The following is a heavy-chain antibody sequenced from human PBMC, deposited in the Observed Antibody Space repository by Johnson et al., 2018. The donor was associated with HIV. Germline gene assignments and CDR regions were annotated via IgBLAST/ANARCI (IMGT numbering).Heavy chain of an antibody. V-gene: IGHV3-11*04. CDR1: GFTFSDYY. CDR2: ISSTGSSI. CDR3: AREMAWEDAFDI. J-gene: IGHJ3*02. Sequence: QVQLMESGGGLVKPGGSLRLSCAASGFTFSDYYMNWIRQAPGKGLEWVSYISSTGSSIKYVDAVKGRFTISRDNPKNSLYLQMNRLRAEETAAYYCAREMAWEDAFDIWGQGTMVTVSS. D-gene: IGHD5-24*01.